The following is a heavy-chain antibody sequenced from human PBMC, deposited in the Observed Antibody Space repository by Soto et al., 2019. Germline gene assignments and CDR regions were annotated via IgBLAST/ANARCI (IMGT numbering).Heavy chain of an antibody. CDR2: IIPIFGTS. D-gene: IGHD3-10*01. Sequence: SVKVSCKASGDTFTRYAITWVRQAPGQGLEWMGGIIPIFGTSNYAQSFQGRVTITADKSTNTAYMELSSLRSEDTAVYYCARGARDRGVILGGFDYWGQGTLVTVSS. J-gene: IGHJ4*02. CDR3: ARGARDRGVILGGFDY. CDR1: GDTFTRYA. V-gene: IGHV1-69*06.